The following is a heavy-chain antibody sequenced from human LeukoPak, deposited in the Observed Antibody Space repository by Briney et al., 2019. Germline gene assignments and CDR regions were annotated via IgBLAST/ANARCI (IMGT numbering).Heavy chain of an antibody. V-gene: IGHV4-59*01. CDR3: ASGIEYSSSKFDY. CDR1: GGSISSYY. D-gene: IGHD6-6*01. CDR2: IYYSGST. Sequence: ETLSLTCTVSGGSISSYYWSWLRQPPGKGLEWIGYIYYSGSTNYNPSLTSRVTISVDTSKNQFSLKLSSVTAADTAVYYCASGIEYSSSKFDYWGQGTLVTVSS. J-gene: IGHJ4*02.